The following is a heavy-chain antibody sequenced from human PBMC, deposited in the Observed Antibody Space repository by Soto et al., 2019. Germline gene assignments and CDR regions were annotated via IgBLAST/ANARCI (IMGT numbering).Heavy chain of an antibody. D-gene: IGHD3-22*01. J-gene: IGHJ4*02. V-gene: IGHV3-15*01. CDR3: TGALFTYYYDSSGYHPHY. CDR1: GFTFSNAW. CDR2: IKSKTDGGTT. Sequence: EVQLVESGGGLVKPGGSLRLSCAASGFTFSNAWMSWVRQAPGKGLEWVGRIKSKTDGGTTDYAATVKGRFTISRDDSKNTLYLQMNSLKTEDTAVYYCTGALFTYYYDSSGYHPHYWGQGTLVTVSS.